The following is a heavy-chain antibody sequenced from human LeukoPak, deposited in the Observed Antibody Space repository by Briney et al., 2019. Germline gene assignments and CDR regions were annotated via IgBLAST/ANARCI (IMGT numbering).Heavy chain of an antibody. CDR2: IYYSGST. Sequence: SETLSLTCTVSGYSISSGYYWGWIRQPPGKGLEWIGSIYYSGSTYYNPSLKSRVTISVDTSKNQFSLKLSSVTAADTAVYYCARDIKVLRFLSTHHPFDPWGQGTLVTVSS. CDR1: GYSISSGYY. D-gene: IGHD3-3*01. J-gene: IGHJ5*02. CDR3: ARDIKVLRFLSTHHPFDP. V-gene: IGHV4-38-2*02.